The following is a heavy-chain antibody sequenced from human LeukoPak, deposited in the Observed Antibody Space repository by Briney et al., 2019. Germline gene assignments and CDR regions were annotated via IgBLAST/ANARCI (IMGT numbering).Heavy chain of an antibody. V-gene: IGHV4-38-2*02. CDR2: IYHSGST. Sequence: SETLSLTCTVSGYPISSGYYWGWIRQPPGKGLEWIGSIYHSGSTYYNPSLKSRVTISVDTSKNQFSLKLSSVTAADTAVYYCARDSMGAFDYWGRGTLVTVSS. D-gene: IGHD1-26*01. CDR1: GYPISSGYY. J-gene: IGHJ4*02. CDR3: ARDSMGAFDY.